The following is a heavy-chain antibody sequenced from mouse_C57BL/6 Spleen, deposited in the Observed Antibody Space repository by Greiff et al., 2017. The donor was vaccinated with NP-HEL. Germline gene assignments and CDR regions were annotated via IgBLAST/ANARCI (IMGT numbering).Heavy chain of an antibody. J-gene: IGHJ4*01. CDR1: GYTFTSYW. D-gene: IGHD1-1*01. CDR2: IDPSDSYT. CDR3: ARSGSPGSSFMDY. Sequence: VQLQQPGAELVKPGASVKLSCKASGYTFTSYWMQWVKQRPGQGLEWIGEIDPSDSYTNYNQKFKGKATLTVDTSSSTAYMQLSSLTSEDSAVYYCARSGSPGSSFMDYWGQGTSVTVSS. V-gene: IGHV1-50*01.